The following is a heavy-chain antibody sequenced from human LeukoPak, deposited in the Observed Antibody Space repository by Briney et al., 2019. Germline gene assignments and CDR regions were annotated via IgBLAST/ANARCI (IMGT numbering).Heavy chain of an antibody. J-gene: IGHJ4*02. Sequence: SETLSLTCTVSGGSISSGDYYWSWIRQPPGKGLEWIGYLYYSGSTYYNPSLKSRVTISVDTSKNQFSLKLSSVTAADTAVYYCARLRLGELSLYQYYFDYWGQGTLATVSS. V-gene: IGHV4-30-4*08. CDR3: ARLRLGELSLYQYYFDY. CDR2: LYYSGST. D-gene: IGHD3-16*02. CDR1: GGSISSGDYY.